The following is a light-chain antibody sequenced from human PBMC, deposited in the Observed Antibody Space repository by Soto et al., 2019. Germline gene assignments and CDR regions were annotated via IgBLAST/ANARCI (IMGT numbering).Light chain of an antibody. CDR1: SRDVGAFNY. CDR2: EVN. Sequence: QSALTQPASVSGSPGQSITISCTGTSRDVGAFNYVSWYQQHPDKAPKLLISEVNNRPSGVSHRFSGSKSGNTASLTISGLQPADEADYYCSSYTTSGTYVLFGGGTTLPVL. V-gene: IGLV2-14*01. J-gene: IGLJ3*02. CDR3: SSYTTSGTYVL.